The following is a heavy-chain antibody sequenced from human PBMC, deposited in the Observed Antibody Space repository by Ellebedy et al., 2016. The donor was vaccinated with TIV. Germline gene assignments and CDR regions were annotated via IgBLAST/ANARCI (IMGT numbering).Heavy chain of an antibody. CDR1: GFSFSNFW. Sequence: PGGSLRLSCAAWGFSFSNFWMSWVRQAPGKGLEWVSAISGSGGSTYYADSVKGRFTISRDNAKNSLYLQMDSLRAEDTAVYYCARWYDDSWTGYYTWGQGTLVTVSS. CDR2: ISGSGGST. D-gene: IGHD3-3*01. CDR3: ARWYDDSWTGYYT. V-gene: IGHV3-23*01. J-gene: IGHJ5*02.